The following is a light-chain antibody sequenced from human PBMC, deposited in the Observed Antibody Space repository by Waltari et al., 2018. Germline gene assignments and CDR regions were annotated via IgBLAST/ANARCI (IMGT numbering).Light chain of an antibody. CDR1: SSDGGGYNY. V-gene: IGLV2-14*01. CDR3: SSYTSSSTFVV. CDR2: DVS. J-gene: IGLJ2*01. Sequence: SALTQPAPVSGSPGQSITISCTGTSSDGGGYNYVSWYQQPPGKAPKLMIYDVSKRPSGVSNRFSGSKSGNTASLTISGLQAEDEADYYCSSYTSSSTFVVFGGGTKLTVL.